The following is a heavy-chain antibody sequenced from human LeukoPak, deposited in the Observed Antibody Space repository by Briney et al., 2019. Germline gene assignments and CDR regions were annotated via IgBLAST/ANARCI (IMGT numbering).Heavy chain of an antibody. CDR3: ASPAEYRSSTSCFRV. D-gene: IGHD2-2*01. V-gene: IGHV1-69*05. Sequence: ASVKVSCKASGGTFSSYAISWVRQAPGQGLEWMGGIIPIFGTANYAQKFQGRVTITTDESTSTAYMELSSLRSEDTAVYYCASPAEYRSSTSCFRVWGQGTLVTVSS. CDR2: IIPIFGTA. CDR1: GGTFSSYA. J-gene: IGHJ4*02.